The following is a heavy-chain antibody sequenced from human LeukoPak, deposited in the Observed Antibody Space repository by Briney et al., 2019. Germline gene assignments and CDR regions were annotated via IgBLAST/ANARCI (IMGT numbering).Heavy chain of an antibody. J-gene: IGHJ5*02. CDR3: ARDCRRYYYGSGSYYRQNWFDP. CDR2: IYYSGST. D-gene: IGHD3-10*01. CDR1: SGSISSSNYY. Sequence: SETLSLTCTVSSGSISSSNYYWGWIRQPPGKGLEWIGSIYYSGSTYYNPSLKSRVTISVDTSKNQFSLKLSSVTAADTAVYYCARDCRRYYYGSGSYYRQNWFDPWGQGTLVTVSS. V-gene: IGHV4-39*07.